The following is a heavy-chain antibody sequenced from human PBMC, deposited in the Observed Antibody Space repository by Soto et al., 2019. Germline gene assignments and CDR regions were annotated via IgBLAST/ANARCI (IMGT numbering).Heavy chain of an antibody. CDR1: GFSFSSYA. V-gene: IGHV3-23*01. CDR2: MSVSGGTT. D-gene: IGHD6-19*01. Sequence: EVQLLESGGGLVQPGGSLRLSCAASGFSFSSYAMSWVRQAPGKGLEWVSAMSVSGGTTYYADSVRGRFTISRDNSKNTMYLQMNSLRVEDTAVYYCARPYSSGWYGDLDYWGQGTLVTVSS. CDR3: ARPYSSGWYGDLDY. J-gene: IGHJ4*02.